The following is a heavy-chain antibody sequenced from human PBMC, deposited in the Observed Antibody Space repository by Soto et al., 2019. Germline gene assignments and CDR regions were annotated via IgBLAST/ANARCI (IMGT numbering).Heavy chain of an antibody. CDR1: GFAFSSDW. D-gene: IGHD3-22*01. V-gene: IGHV3-15*01. CDR2: LKSEAAGGTT. Sequence: GGSLRLSCAASGFAFSSDWMSWVRQAPGKGLEWVGRLKSEAAGGTTDYAAPVKGRFTISRDDSKNTLYLQMNSLKTDDTAVYYCSYDSSRGDYWGLGTLVTVSS. CDR3: SYDSSRGDY. J-gene: IGHJ4*02.